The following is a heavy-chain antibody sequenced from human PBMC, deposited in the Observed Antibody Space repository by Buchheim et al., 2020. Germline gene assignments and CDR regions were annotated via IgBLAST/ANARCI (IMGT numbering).Heavy chain of an antibody. CDR3: GCSVGYCSGGSCEAGVDY. Sequence: QVQLQQWGAGLLKPSETLSLTCAVYGGSFSGYYWSWIRQPPGKGLEWIGEINHSGSTNYNPSLKSRVTISVDTSKNQFSLKLSSVTAADTGVYYCGCSVGYCSGGSCEAGVDYWGQGTL. J-gene: IGHJ4*02. CDR2: INHSGST. D-gene: IGHD2-15*01. CDR1: GGSFSGYY. V-gene: IGHV4-34*01.